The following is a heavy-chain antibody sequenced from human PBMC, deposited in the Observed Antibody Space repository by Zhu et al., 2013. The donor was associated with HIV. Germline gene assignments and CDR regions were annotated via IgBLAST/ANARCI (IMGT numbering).Heavy chain of an antibody. Sequence: VQLVESGGGVVQPGRSLRLSCAASGFTFSSYGMHWVRQAPGKGLEWVAVISYDGSNKYYADSVKGRFTISRDNSKNTLYLQMNSLRAEDTAVYYCAKDVQQLVPSPFDYWGQGTLVTVSS. J-gene: IGHJ4*02. CDR3: AKDVQQLVPSPFDY. V-gene: IGHV3-30*18. CDR1: GFTFSSYG. D-gene: IGHD6-13*01. CDR2: ISYDGSNK.